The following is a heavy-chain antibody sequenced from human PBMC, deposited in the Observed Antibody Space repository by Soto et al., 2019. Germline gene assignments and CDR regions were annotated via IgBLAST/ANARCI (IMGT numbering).Heavy chain of an antibody. CDR3: TTQLPKLLWFGGVWGYYYYGMDV. Sequence: PGESLKISCKGSGYSFTSYWIGWVRQMPGKGLKWMGIINPGDSDTRYSPSFQGQVTISRDDSKNTLYLQMNSLKTEDTAVYYCTTQLPKLLWFGGVWGYYYYGMDVWGQGTTVTVSS. D-gene: IGHD3-10*01. CDR2: INPGDSDT. J-gene: IGHJ6*02. CDR1: GYSFTSYW. V-gene: IGHV5-51*01.